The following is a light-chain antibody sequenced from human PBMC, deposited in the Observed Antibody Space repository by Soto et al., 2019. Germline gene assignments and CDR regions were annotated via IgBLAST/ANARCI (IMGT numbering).Light chain of an antibody. Sequence: EIVLTQSPGTLSLSPGERATLSCRASQSVSDMYLAWYQQKPGQAPRLLIYASNRATGIPDRFSGSGSGTVFTLTISRLAPEDFAVYYCQHYGTSALFGPGTKVEIK. V-gene: IGKV3-20*01. CDR1: QSVSDMY. CDR3: QHYGTSAL. J-gene: IGKJ3*01. CDR2: AS.